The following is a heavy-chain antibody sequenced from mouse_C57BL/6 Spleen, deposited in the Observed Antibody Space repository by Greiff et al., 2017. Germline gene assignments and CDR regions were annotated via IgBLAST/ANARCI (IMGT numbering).Heavy chain of an antibody. J-gene: IGHJ2*01. CDR3: APITTVVPYYFDY. V-gene: IGHV1-64*01. CDR1: GYTFTSYW. CDR2: IHPNSGST. Sequence: VQLQQSGAELVKPGASVKLSCKASGYTFTSYWMHWVKQRPGQGLEWIGMIHPNSGSTNYNEKFKSKATLTVDKSSSTAYLQLSSLTSEDSAVYYCAPITTVVPYYFDYWGQGTTLTVSS. D-gene: IGHD1-1*01.